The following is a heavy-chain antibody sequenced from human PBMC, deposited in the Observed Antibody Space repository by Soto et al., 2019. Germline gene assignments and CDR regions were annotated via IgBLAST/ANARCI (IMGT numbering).Heavy chain of an antibody. J-gene: IGHJ4*02. V-gene: IGHV3-7*03. CDR3: VESGGAADY. Sequence: EVQLVESGGGLVQPGGSLRLSCAASGFTFSSYWMGWVRQAPGKGLEWVANIRKDGSEKNYVDSVKGRVTISRDNTKNSLYLQMNSLTAEDTAVYYCVESGGAADYWGQGTLVTVSS. D-gene: IGHD2-8*02. CDR1: GFTFSSYW. CDR2: IRKDGSEK.